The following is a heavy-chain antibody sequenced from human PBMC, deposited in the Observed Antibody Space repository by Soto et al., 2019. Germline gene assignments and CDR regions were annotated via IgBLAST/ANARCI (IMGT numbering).Heavy chain of an antibody. CDR2: TIGTGGTT. CDR1: GFTFSSYA. Sequence: GGSLRLSCAAFGFTFSSYAMTWVRQAPGKGLEWVSATIGTGGTTYYADSVKGRFTISRDNSKNTLYLQMNSLRAEDTAIYYCAKVATCSSTSCNYYFDYWGQGTLVTVSS. D-gene: IGHD2-2*01. CDR3: AKVATCSSTSCNYYFDY. J-gene: IGHJ4*02. V-gene: IGHV3-23*01.